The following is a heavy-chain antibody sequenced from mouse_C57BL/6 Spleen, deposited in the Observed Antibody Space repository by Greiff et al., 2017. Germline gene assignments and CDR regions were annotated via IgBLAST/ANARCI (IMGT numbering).Heavy chain of an antibody. CDR2: IYPGDGDT. J-gene: IGHJ1*03. CDR3: ARGGSYDWYFDV. D-gene: IGHD1-1*02. Sequence: QVQLQQSGPELVKPGASVKISCKASGYAFSSSWMNWVKQRPGKGLEWIGRIYPGDGDTNYNGKFKGKATLTADKASSTAYMQLSSLTSEDSAVYVCARGGSYDWYFDVWGTGTTVTVSS. V-gene: IGHV1-82*01. CDR1: GYAFSSSW.